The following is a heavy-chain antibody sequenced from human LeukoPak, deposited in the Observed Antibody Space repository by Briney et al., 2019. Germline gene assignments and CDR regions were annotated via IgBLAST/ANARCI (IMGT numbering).Heavy chain of an antibody. V-gene: IGHV1-69*04. CDR3: ASGGTTGTRA. Sequence: ASVKVSCKASGGTFSSYAISWVRQAPGQGLEWMGRIIPILGIANYAQKFQGRVTITADKSTSTAYMELRSLRSDDTAVYYCASGGTTGTRAWGQGTLVTVSS. D-gene: IGHD1-1*01. CDR1: GGTFSSYA. CDR2: IIPILGIA. J-gene: IGHJ5*02.